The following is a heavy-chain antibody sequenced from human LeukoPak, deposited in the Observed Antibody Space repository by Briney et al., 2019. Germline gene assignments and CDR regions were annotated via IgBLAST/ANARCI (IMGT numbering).Heavy chain of an antibody. D-gene: IGHD6-25*01. CDR2: INHSGST. Sequence: PSETLSLTCAVCGGSFSGYSWSWNRQPPGKGLEWIGEINHSGSTNYNPSLKSRVTISVDTSKNQFSLKLSSVTAADTAVYYCARAALRAQGGMDVWGKGTTVTVSS. V-gene: IGHV4-34*01. J-gene: IGHJ6*04. CDR1: GGSFSGYS. CDR3: ARAALRAQGGMDV.